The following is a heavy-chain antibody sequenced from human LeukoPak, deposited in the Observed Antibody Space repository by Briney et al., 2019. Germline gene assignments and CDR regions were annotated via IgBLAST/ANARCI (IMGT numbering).Heavy chain of an antibody. J-gene: IGHJ4*02. D-gene: IGHD4-17*01. V-gene: IGHV3-7*05. CDR2: IKQDGSEK. CDR1: GFTFSSYW. Sequence: GGSLRLSCAASGFTFSSYWMSWVRQAPGKGLEWVANIKQDGSEKYYVDSVKGRFTISRDNAQNSLYLQMNSLRAEDTAEYYCAKGVTTVTTNFDYWGQGTLVTVSS. CDR3: AKGVTTVTTNFDY.